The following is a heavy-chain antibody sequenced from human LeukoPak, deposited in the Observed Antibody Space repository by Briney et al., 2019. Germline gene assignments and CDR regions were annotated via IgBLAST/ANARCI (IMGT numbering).Heavy chain of an antibody. J-gene: IGHJ4*02. CDR3: ARPLYSSGWYALDY. D-gene: IGHD6-19*01. CDR2: IYYSGST. Sequence: SETLSLTCTVSGGSMSSYYWSWIRQPPGKGLEWIGYIYYSGSTNYNPSLKSRVTISVDTSKNQFSLKLSSVTDADTAVYYCARPLYSSGWYALDYWGQGTLVTVSS. CDR1: GGSMSSYY. V-gene: IGHV4-59*01.